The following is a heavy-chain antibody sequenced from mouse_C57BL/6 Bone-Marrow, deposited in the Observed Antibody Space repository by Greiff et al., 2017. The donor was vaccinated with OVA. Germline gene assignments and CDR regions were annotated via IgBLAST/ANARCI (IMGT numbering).Heavy chain of an antibody. CDR1: GFTFSSYG. D-gene: IGHD1-1*01. CDR2: ISSGGSYT. J-gene: IGHJ2*01. V-gene: IGHV5-6*02. CDR3: ARHEITTVVANYYFDY. Sequence: DVKLVESGGDLVKPGGSLKLSCAASGFTFSSYGMSWVRQTPDKRLEWVATISSGGSYTYYPDSVKGRFTISRDNAKNTLYLQMSSLKSEDTAMYYCARHEITTVVANYYFDYWGQGTTLTVSS.